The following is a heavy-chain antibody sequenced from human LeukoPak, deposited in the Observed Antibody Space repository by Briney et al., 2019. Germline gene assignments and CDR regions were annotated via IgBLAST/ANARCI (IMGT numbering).Heavy chain of an antibody. CDR1: GGSISSYY. CDR3: AWTAAGTWWFDP. J-gene: IGHJ5*02. V-gene: IGHV4-4*07. Sequence: SETLSLTCTVSGGSISSYYWSWIRQPAGKGLEWIGRIYTSGSTNYNPSLKSRVTISADTSKNQFSLKLSSVTAADTAVYYCAWTAAGTWWFDPWGQGTLVTVSS. CDR2: IYTSGST. D-gene: IGHD6-13*01.